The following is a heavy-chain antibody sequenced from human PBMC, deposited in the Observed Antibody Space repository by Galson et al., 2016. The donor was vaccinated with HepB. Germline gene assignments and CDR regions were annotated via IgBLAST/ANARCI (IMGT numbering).Heavy chain of an antibody. CDR1: GFTVSNNY. CDR3: ARSFSGRVFEY. D-gene: IGHD6-19*01. Sequence: SLRLSCAASGFTVSNNYMSWVRQAPGKGLDWVSVIYSGGSTHYADSVKGRFSISRDSSKNTLYLHMNSLRVEDTAVYYCARSFSGRVFEYWGQGSLVSVSS. V-gene: IGHV3-66*01. J-gene: IGHJ4*02. CDR2: IYSGGST.